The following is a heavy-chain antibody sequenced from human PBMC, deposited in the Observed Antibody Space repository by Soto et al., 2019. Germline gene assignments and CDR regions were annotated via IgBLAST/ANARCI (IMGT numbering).Heavy chain of an antibody. CDR2: IIPIPGIA. V-gene: IGHV1-69*08. J-gene: IGHJ3*02. CDR3: ARDYGDYVDAFDI. CDR1: GGTFSSYT. D-gene: IGHD4-17*01. Sequence: QVQLVQSGAEVKKPGSSVKVSCKASGGTFSSYTINWVRQAPGQGLEWMGRIIPIPGIASYAQEFQGRLTITADKSTSTAYMELSSLRSEDTAVYYCARDYGDYVDAFDIWGQGTMVTVSS.